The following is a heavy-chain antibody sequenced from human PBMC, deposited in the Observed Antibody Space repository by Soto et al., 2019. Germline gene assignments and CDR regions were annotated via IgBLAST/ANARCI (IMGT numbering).Heavy chain of an antibody. CDR2: ISYDGSNK. D-gene: IGHD6-13*01. CDR1: GFTFSSYA. CDR3: ARVYGSWIAAVVDY. V-gene: IGHV3-30-3*01. J-gene: IGHJ4*02. Sequence: QVQLVESGGGVVQPGRSLRLSCAASGFTFSSYAMHWVRQAPGKGLEWVAVISYDGSNKYYADSVKGRFTISRDNSKNTLYLKMNSLRAEDTAVYYCARVYGSWIAAVVDYWGQGTLVTVSS.